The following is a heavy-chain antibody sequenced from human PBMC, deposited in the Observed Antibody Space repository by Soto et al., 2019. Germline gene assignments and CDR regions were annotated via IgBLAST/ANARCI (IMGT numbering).Heavy chain of an antibody. V-gene: IGHV1-69*01. J-gene: IGHJ6*02. CDR2: IIPIFGTA. CDR1: GGTFSSYA. CDR3: ARDGGSSSSFPLYYYYYGMDV. D-gene: IGHD6-13*01. Sequence: QVQLVQSGAEVKKPGSSVKVSCKASGGTFSSYAISWVRQAPGQGLEWMGGIIPIFGTANYAQKFQGRVTITADESTSTAYMELSSLRSEDTAVYYCARDGGSSSSFPLYYYYYGMDVWGQGTTVTVSS.